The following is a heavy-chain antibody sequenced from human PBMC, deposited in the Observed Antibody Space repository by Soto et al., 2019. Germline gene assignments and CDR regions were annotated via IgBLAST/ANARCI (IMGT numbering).Heavy chain of an antibody. D-gene: IGHD3-22*01. CDR1: GYTFTSYG. Sequence: ASVKVSCKASGYTFTSYGISWVRQAPGQGLEWMGWISAYNGNTNYAQKLQGRVTMTTDTSTSTAYMELRSLRSDDTAVYYCALLYYYDSSGYSTSPDWGQGTLVTVSS. V-gene: IGHV1-18*01. CDR2: ISAYNGNT. J-gene: IGHJ4*02. CDR3: ALLYYYDSSGYSTSPD.